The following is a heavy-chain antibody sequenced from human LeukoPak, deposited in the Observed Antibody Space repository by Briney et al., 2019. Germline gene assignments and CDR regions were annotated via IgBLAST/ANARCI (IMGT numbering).Heavy chain of an antibody. CDR3: ARESPGYNWFDP. J-gene: IGHJ5*02. Sequence: PSETLSLTCTVSGGSISSGSYYWSWIRQPAGKGLEWIGRIYTSGSTNYNPSLKSRVTISVDTSKNQFSLKLSSVTAADTAVYYCARESPGYNWFDPWGQGTLVTVSS. D-gene: IGHD3-22*01. V-gene: IGHV4-61*02. CDR2: IYTSGST. CDR1: GGSISSGSYY.